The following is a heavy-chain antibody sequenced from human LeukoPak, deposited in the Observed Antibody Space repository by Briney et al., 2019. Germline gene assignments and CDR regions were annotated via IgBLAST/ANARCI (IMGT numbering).Heavy chain of an antibody. CDR2: ISSSSSYI. CDR1: GFTFSSYS. CDR3: ARGVPYYYGSGSSQYYYGMDV. J-gene: IGHJ6*02. Sequence: SGGSLRLSCAASGFTFSSYSMNWVRQAPGKGLEWVSSISSSSSYIYYVDSVKGRFTISRDNAKNSLYLQMNSLRAEYTAVYYCARGVPYYYGSGSSQYYYGMDVWGQGTTVTVSS. D-gene: IGHD3-10*01. V-gene: IGHV3-21*01.